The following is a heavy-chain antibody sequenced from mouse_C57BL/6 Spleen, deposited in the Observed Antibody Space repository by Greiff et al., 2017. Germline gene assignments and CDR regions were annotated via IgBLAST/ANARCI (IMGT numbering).Heavy chain of an antibody. CDR2: INPNNGGT. CDR1: GYTFTDYN. D-gene: IGHD1-1*01. J-gene: IGHJ1*03. V-gene: IGHV1-22*01. Sequence: EVQLQQSGPELVKPGASVKMSCKASGYTFTDYNMHWVKQSHGKSLEWIGYINPNNGGTNYNQKFKGKATLTVNKSSSTAYMELRSLTSEDSAVYYCARRCYDGSSDWYFDVWGTGTTVTVSS. CDR3: ARRCYDGSSDWYFDV.